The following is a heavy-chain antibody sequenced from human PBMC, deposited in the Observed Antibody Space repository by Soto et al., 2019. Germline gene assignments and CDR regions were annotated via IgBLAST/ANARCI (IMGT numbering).Heavy chain of an antibody. CDR2: ISAYTDTP. V-gene: IGHV1-18*01. Sequence: ASVKVSCKASGYTFTNFGVTWVRRAPGQGLEWMGWISAYTDTPNYAQKFQGRVTMTIDTSTSTAYMDLRSLTSHDTAVYYCARVIPGVEAWFDPCGQGTLVTVSS. J-gene: IGHJ5*02. D-gene: IGHD2-2*01. CDR1: GYTFTNFG. CDR3: ARVIPGVEAWFDP.